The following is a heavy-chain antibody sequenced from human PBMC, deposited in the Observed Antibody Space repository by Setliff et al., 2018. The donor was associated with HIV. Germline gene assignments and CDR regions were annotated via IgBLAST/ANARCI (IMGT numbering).Heavy chain of an antibody. CDR3: ASKGGSENYPDSDAFDI. J-gene: IGHJ3*02. Sequence: ASVKVSCKASGYTFTGYYIHWVRQAPGQGLEWVGRINPNSGDTNYAQKFQGRISMTRDTSASTVYLELRSLRSEDTAVYFCASKGGSENYPDSDAFDIWGQGTLVTVSS. CDR2: INPNSGDT. CDR1: GYTFTGYY. D-gene: IGHD3-10*01. V-gene: IGHV1-2*06.